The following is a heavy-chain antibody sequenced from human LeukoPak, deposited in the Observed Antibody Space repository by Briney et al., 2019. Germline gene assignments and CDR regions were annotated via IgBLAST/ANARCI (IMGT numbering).Heavy chain of an antibody. J-gene: IGHJ6*02. CDR3: ARADLPYYGMDV. CDR1: GYTFTSYD. V-gene: IGHV1-8*01. CDR2: MNHNSGNT. Sequence: ASVKVSCKASGYTFTSYDINWVRQATGQGLEWMGWMNHNSGNTGYAQKFQGRVTTTRNTSISTGYMELSSRRSEDTAVYYCARADLPYYGMDVWGQGTTVTVSS.